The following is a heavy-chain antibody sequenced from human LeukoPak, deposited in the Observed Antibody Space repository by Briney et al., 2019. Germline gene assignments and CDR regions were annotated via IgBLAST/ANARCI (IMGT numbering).Heavy chain of an antibody. Sequence: SETLSLTCTVSGGSISGYYWSWIRQPPGKGLEWIGYIYYSGTTNYDPSLLSRVSMSVDTSRNQFSLKLNSVTTADTAVYYCARDRGCGSTNCFPDAVDIWGLGTMVTVSS. CDR3: ARDRGCGSTNCFPDAVDI. CDR1: GGSISGYY. V-gene: IGHV4-59*01. D-gene: IGHD2-2*01. CDR2: IYYSGTT. J-gene: IGHJ3*02.